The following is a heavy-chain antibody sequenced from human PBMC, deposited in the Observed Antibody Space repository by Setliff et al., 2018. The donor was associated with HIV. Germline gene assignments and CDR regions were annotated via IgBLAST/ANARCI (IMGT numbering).Heavy chain of an antibody. D-gene: IGHD3-16*01. Sequence: PSETLSLTCTVSGSSITSSSFYWGWIRQPPGKGLEWIGSMTYVGSTSFSPSLKSRVTISVDTSKNQFSLLLSSVTAADTAMYFCARRPGGITRARLDNWGQGTLVTVSS. CDR2: MTYVGST. V-gene: IGHV4-39*01. CDR1: GSSITSSSFY. CDR3: ARRPGGITRARLDN. J-gene: IGHJ4*02.